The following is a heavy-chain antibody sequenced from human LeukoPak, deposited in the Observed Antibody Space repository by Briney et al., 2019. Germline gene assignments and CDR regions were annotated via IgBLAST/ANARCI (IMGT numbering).Heavy chain of an antibody. V-gene: IGHV4-61*02. Sequence: SETLSLTCTVSSDSITDSYYYWTWIRQPAGQRPEWIGRINTSGSTNYNPSLKSRVTISVDTSKNQFSLKLSSVTAADTAVYYCASQGYLEPHYYMDVWGKGTTVTVSS. CDR3: ASQGYLEPHYYMDV. J-gene: IGHJ6*03. CDR1: SDSITDSYYY. D-gene: IGHD1-1*01. CDR2: INTSGST.